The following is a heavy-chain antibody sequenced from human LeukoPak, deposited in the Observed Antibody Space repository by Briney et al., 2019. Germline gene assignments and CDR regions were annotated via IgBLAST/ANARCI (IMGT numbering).Heavy chain of an antibody. Sequence: SEILSLTCTVSGGSISSSSYYWGWIRQPPGKGLEWIGYIYYSGSTNYNPSLKSRVTISVDTSKNQFSLKLSSVTAADTAVYYCARAKKGSSSWPFDYWGQGTLVTVSS. CDR1: GGSISSSSYY. D-gene: IGHD6-13*01. CDR2: IYYSGST. V-gene: IGHV4-61*05. J-gene: IGHJ4*02. CDR3: ARAKKGSSSWPFDY.